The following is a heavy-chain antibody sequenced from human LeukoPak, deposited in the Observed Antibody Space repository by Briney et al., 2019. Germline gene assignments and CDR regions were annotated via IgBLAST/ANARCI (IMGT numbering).Heavy chain of an antibody. V-gene: IGHV1-46*04. D-gene: IGHD3-10*01. CDR3: ARIGDYGSGSEGFDP. Sequence: GASVKVFCKASGYTFTSYYIHWVRQAPGQGLEWMGIISPSVGTTTYAQKLQGRVTMTRDTSTSTVYMELRSLRSEDTAVYYCARIGDYGSGSEGFDPWGQGTLVTVSS. J-gene: IGHJ5*02. CDR1: GYTFTSYY. CDR2: ISPSVGTT.